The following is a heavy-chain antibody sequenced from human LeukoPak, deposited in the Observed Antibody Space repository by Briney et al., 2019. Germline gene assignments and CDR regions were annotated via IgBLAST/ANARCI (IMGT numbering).Heavy chain of an antibody. Sequence: GGFLRLSCAASGFTFSSYAMSWVRQTPGKGLEWVSGISGSGGSTYYADSVKGRFTISRDNSKSTLYLQMNSLRAEDTAVYYCAKDLSSPGYFFDYWGQGTLVSVSS. J-gene: IGHJ4*02. D-gene: IGHD6-6*01. CDR3: AKDLSSPGYFFDY. CDR1: GFTFSSYA. CDR2: ISGSGGST. V-gene: IGHV3-23*01.